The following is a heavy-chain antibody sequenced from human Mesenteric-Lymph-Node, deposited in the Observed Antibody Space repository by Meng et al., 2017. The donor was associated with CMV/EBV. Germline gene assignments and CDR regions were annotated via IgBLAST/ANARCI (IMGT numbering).Heavy chain of an antibody. D-gene: IGHD6-6*01. V-gene: IGHV5-51*01. CDR3: ARLTGSSSLYYYYFFAMDV. J-gene: IGHJ6*02. Sequence: GESLKISCKGSGYSFTNYWIGWVRQMSGKGLEWVGIIYPGDSDTRYSPSFQGQVTISADKSISTAYLQWSSLKASDTAMYYCARLTGSSSLYYYYFFAMDVWGQGTTVTVSS. CDR2: IYPGDSDT. CDR1: GYSFTNYW.